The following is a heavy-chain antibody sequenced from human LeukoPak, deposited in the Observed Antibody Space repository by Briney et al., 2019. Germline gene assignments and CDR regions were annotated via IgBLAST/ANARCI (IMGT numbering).Heavy chain of an antibody. CDR2: ISSSASII. CDR1: GFTFSDYY. CDR3: ARTKITIFGVVAYYFDY. Sequence: GGSLRLSCAASGFTFSDYYMSWIRQAPGKGLEWVSYISSSASIIYYADSVKGRFTISRDNAKNSLYLQMNSLRAEDTAVYHCARTKITIFGVVAYYFDYWGQGTLVTVSS. V-gene: IGHV3-11*04. D-gene: IGHD3-3*01. J-gene: IGHJ4*02.